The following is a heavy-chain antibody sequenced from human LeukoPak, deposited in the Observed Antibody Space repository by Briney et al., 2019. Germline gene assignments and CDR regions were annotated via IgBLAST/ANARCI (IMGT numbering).Heavy chain of an antibody. Sequence: GESLKISCKGSGYSFTSYWIGWVRQMPGKGLEWMGIIYPGDSDTRYSPSFQGQVTTSADKSISTAYMQWSSLKASDTAMYYCARYPSRHYDSSGYYVKADRLYDYWGQGTLVTVSS. CDR2: IYPGDSDT. CDR3: ARYPSRHYDSSGYYVKADRLYDY. D-gene: IGHD3-22*01. V-gene: IGHV5-51*01. J-gene: IGHJ4*02. CDR1: GYSFTSYW.